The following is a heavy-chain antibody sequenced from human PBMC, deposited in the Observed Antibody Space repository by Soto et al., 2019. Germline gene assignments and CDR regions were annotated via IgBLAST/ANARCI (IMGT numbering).Heavy chain of an antibody. Sequence: KTSETLSLTCTISNGSIGSYYWTWIRQPPGKGLEWIGHIYYSGSTNYNPSLKGRLTLSLDTSKNQFSLKLTSVTAADTAVYYCARVGRLITAAGLLDAWGQGTLVTVSS. J-gene: IGHJ5*02. D-gene: IGHD6-13*01. CDR2: IYYSGST. CDR1: NGSIGSYY. CDR3: ARVGRLITAAGLLDA. V-gene: IGHV4-59*01.